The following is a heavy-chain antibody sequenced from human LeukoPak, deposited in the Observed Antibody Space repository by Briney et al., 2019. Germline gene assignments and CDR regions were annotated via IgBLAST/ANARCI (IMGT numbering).Heavy chain of an antibody. CDR3: ARDRIVVVPAARTYYYYYMDV. Sequence: SQTLSLTCVISGDSVSSNSAAWNWIRQSPSRGLEWLGRTYYRSKWYNDYAVSVKSRITINPDTSKNQFSLQLNSVTPEDTAVYYCARDRIVVVPAARTYYYYYMDVWGKGTTVTVSS. J-gene: IGHJ6*03. D-gene: IGHD2-2*01. CDR1: GDSVSSNSAA. CDR2: TYYRSKWYN. V-gene: IGHV6-1*01.